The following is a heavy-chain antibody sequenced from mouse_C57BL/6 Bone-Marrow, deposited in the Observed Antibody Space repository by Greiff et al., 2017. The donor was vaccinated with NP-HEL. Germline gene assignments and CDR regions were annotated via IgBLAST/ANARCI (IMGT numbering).Heavy chain of an antibody. Sequence: VQLQQSGAELVRPGASVKLSCTASGFNIKDDYMHWVKQRPEQGLEWIGWIDPENGDTEYASKFQGKATITADTSSNTAYLQLSSLTSEDTAVYYCTTLLLWEGGGYWGQGTTLTVSS. J-gene: IGHJ2*01. CDR1: GFNIKDDY. CDR3: TTLLLWEGGGY. D-gene: IGHD2-10*01. CDR2: IDPENGDT. V-gene: IGHV14-4*01.